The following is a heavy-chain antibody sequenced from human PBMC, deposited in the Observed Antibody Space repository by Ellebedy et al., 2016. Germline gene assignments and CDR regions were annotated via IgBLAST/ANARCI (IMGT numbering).Heavy chain of an antibody. Sequence: GESLKISCAASGFTFSSYSMNWVRQAPGKGLEWVSSISSSSSYIYYADSVKGRFTISRDNAKNSLYLQMNSLRAEDTAVYYCARGAVVTAILDAFDIWGQGTMVTVSS. CDR2: ISSSSSYI. J-gene: IGHJ3*02. D-gene: IGHD2-21*02. CDR1: GFTFSSYS. V-gene: IGHV3-21*01. CDR3: ARGAVVTAILDAFDI.